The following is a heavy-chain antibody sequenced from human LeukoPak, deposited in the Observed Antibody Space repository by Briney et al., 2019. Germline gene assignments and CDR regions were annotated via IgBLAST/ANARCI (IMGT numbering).Heavy chain of an antibody. J-gene: IGHJ4*02. D-gene: IGHD3-10*01. V-gene: IGHV3-66*01. CDR1: GFTFSDYY. CDR2: IYSGGST. Sequence: GGSLRLSCAASGFTFSDYYMSWVRQAPGKGLEWVSAIYSGGSTYYADSVKGRFTISRDNSKNTLYLQMNSLRAEDTAVYYCARATDYYGSGSYYNAFDYWGQGTLVTVSS. CDR3: ARATDYYGSGSYYNAFDY.